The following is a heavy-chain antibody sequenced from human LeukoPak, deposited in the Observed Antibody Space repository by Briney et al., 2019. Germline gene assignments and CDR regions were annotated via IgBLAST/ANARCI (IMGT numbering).Heavy chain of an antibody. J-gene: IGHJ4*02. D-gene: IGHD1-14*01. V-gene: IGHV3-66*01. CDR2: TYSGDTT. CDR3: ARERPDSRNLDS. Sequence: GGSLRLSCAASGFTVSSNYMSWVRQAPGKGLEWVSITYSGDTTYYADSVKGRFIISRDDSKNTLSLQMNDLRVEDTAVYYCARERPDSRNLDSWGRGALVTVSS. CDR1: GFTVSSNY.